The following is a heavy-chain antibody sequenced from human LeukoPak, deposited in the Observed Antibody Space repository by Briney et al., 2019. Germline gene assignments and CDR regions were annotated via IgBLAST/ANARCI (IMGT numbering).Heavy chain of an antibody. CDR1: GFTFSSYA. CDR3: ARGSPCSSTSCYGVPLYFQH. V-gene: IGHV3-30-3*01. J-gene: IGHJ1*01. Sequence: AGGSLRLSCAASGFTFSSYAMHWVRQAPGKGLEWVAVISYDGSNKYYADSVKGRFTISRDNSKNTLYLQMNSLRAEDTAVYYCARGSPCSSTSCYGVPLYFQHWGQGTLVTVSS. CDR2: ISYDGSNK. D-gene: IGHD2-2*01.